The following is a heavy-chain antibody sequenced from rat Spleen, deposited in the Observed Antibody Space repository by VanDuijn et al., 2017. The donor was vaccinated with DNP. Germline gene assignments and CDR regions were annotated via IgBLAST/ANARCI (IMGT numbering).Heavy chain of an antibody. Sequence: EVQLQESGPGLVKPSQSLSLTCSVTGYSITNHYWGWIRKLPGNRMEYIGHISYSGTTNYSPSLKSRISITRDTSKNQFFLQLNSVTTEDTATYYCARRGIRDYWGQGVMVTVSS. D-gene: IGHD1-4*01. CDR3: ARRGIRDY. CDR1: GYSITNHY. J-gene: IGHJ2*01. CDR2: ISYSGTT. V-gene: IGHV3-1*01.